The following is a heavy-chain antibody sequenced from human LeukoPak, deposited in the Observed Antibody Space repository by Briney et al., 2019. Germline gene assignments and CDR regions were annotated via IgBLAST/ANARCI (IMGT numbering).Heavy chain of an antibody. V-gene: IGHV3-23*01. CDR2: ISGSGGST. CDR1: GFTFSSYA. Sequence: GGSLRLSCAASGFTFSSYAMSWVRQAPGKGLEWVSAISGSGGSTYYADSVKGRFTISRDNAKNSLYLQMNSLRAEDAAVYYCARERFGELLVDYWGQGTLVTVSS. D-gene: IGHD3-10*01. CDR3: ARERFGELLVDY. J-gene: IGHJ4*02.